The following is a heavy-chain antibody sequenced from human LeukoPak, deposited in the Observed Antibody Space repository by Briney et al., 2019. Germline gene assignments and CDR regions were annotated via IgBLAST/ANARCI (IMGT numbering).Heavy chain of an antibody. Sequence: GESLRLSCSASGFTFSSYAMHWVRQAPGKGLEYVSGIRSIGGSTNYADSVKGRFTISRDSSKNTVYLQMSSLRAEDTAVYYCVKDGDSAGWYYYFDYWGQGTLVTVSS. CDR2: IRSIGGST. D-gene: IGHD6-19*01. V-gene: IGHV3-64D*06. CDR1: GFTFSSYA. J-gene: IGHJ4*02. CDR3: VKDGDSAGWYYYFDY.